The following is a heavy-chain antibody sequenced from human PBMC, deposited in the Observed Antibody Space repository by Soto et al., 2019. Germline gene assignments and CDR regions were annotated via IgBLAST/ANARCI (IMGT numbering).Heavy chain of an antibody. J-gene: IGHJ5*02. CDR2: IYYSGST. CDR3: ASRVSSSWYGFGFDP. CDR1: GGSISSYY. Sequence: QVQLQESGPGLVKPSETLSLTCTVSGGSISSYYWSWIRQPPGKGLEWIGYIYYSGSTNYNPSLKSRVTISVDTSKNQFSLKLSSVTAADTAVYYCASRVSSSWYGFGFDPWGQGTLVTVSS. D-gene: IGHD6-13*01. V-gene: IGHV4-59*08.